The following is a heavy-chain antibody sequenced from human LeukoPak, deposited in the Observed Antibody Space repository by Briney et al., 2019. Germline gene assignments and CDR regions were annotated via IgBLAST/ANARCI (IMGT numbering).Heavy chain of an antibody. J-gene: IGHJ4*02. CDR3: ARGEWFGELKPPDY. CDR1: GGSFSGYY. V-gene: IGHV4-34*01. D-gene: IGHD3-10*01. Sequence: SSETLSLTCAVYGGSFSGYYWSWIRQPPGKGLEWIGEINHSGSTNYNSSLKSRVTISVDTSKNQFSLKLSSVTAADTAVYYCARGEWFGELKPPDYWGQGTLVTVSS. CDR2: INHSGST.